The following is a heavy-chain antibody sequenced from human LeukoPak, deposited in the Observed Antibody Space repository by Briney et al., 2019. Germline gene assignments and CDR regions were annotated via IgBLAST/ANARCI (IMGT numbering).Heavy chain of an antibody. J-gene: IGHJ6*03. Sequence: GGSLRLSCAASGFTFSTYWMSWVRQAPGKGLEWVANIKEDGSEKYYGDSVKGRFTISRDNAKNSLYLEMNSLRVEDTAVYYCARGDYKYYYYMDVWGKGTTVTVSS. D-gene: IGHD4-11*01. CDR2: IKEDGSEK. CDR1: GFTFSTYW. CDR3: ARGDYKYYYYMDV. V-gene: IGHV3-7*01.